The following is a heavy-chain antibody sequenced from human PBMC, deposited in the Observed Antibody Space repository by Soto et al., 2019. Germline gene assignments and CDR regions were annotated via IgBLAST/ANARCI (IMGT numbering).Heavy chain of an antibody. CDR2: ICYSGST. D-gene: IGHD1-20*01. CDR3: ARDGGAYNWNYFDY. V-gene: IGHV4-59*01. J-gene: IGHJ4*02. CDR1: GGTISSYY. Sequence: SETLSLTCTVSGGTISSYYWSWIRQPPGKGLEWIGYICYSGSTNYNPSLKSRVTISVDTSKNQFSLKLSSVTAADTAVYYCARDGGAYNWNYFDYWGQGTLVTVSS.